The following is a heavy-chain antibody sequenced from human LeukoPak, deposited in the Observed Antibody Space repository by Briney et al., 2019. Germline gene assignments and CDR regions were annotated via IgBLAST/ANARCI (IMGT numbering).Heavy chain of an antibody. CDR3: ASPPPFSPEPYFDL. CDR1: GGTFSSYA. Sequence: ASVKVSCKASGGTFSSYAISWVRQAPGQGLEWMGGIIPIFGTANYAQKFQGRVTITADESTSTAYMELSSLRSEDTAVYYCASPPPFSPEPYFDLWGRGTLVTVSS. V-gene: IGHV1-69*13. J-gene: IGHJ2*01. D-gene: IGHD3-16*01. CDR2: IIPIFGTA.